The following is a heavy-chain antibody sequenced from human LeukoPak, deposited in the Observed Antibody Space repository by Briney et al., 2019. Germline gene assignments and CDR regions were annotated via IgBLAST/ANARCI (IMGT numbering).Heavy chain of an antibody. CDR3: ARSIPPSY. CDR1: GFTFSSYS. D-gene: IGHD2-2*02. Sequence: GGSLRLSCAASGFTFSSYSMDWVRQAPGKGLEWVSVIYSGGSTYYADSVKGRFTISRDNSKNTLYLQMNSLRAEDTAVYYCARSIPPSYWGQGTLVTVSS. J-gene: IGHJ4*02. V-gene: IGHV3-66*01. CDR2: IYSGGST.